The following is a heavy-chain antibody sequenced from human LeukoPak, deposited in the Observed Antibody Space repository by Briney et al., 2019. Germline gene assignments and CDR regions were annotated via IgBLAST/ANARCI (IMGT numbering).Heavy chain of an antibody. D-gene: IGHD5-12*01. J-gene: IGHJ4*02. V-gene: IGHV3-49*04. Sequence: GGSLRLSCSASGFTFGDYAMGWVRQAPGKGLEWLGFIRTKDFGATTQYPASVKGRFSISRDDSKRVVYLQMNSLNIEDTADFYCTRLAGSGHDRFDFWGQGTLVTVSS. CDR1: GFTFGDYA. CDR3: TRLAGSGHDRFDF. CDR2: IRTKDFGATT.